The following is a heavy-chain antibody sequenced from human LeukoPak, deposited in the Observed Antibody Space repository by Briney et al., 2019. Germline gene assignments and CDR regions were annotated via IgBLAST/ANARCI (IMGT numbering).Heavy chain of an antibody. CDR1: GFTFSSYS. V-gene: IGHV3-21*01. CDR2: ISSSSSYI. Sequence: GGSLRLSCAASGFTFSSYSMNWVRQAPGKGLEWVSSISSSSSYIYYADSVKGRFTISRDNAKNSLYLQMNSLRAEDTAVYYCARGSRGWYPPIIDYWGQGTLVTVSS. CDR3: ARGSRGWYPPIIDY. D-gene: IGHD6-19*01. J-gene: IGHJ4*02.